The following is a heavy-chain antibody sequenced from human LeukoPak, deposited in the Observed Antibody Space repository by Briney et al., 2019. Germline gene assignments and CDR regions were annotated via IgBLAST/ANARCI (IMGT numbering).Heavy chain of an antibody. D-gene: IGHD6-19*01. J-gene: IGHJ4*02. V-gene: IGHV3-23*01. CDR2: ISGSGGST. Sequence: PGGSLRLSCAASGFTFSSYAMSWVRQAPGKGLEWVSAISGSGGSTYYADSVKGRFTISRDNSENTLYLQMNSLRAEDTAVYYCAKDLSSGWYHRYYFDYWGQGTLVTVSS. CDR3: AKDLSSGWYHRYYFDY. CDR1: GFTFSSYA.